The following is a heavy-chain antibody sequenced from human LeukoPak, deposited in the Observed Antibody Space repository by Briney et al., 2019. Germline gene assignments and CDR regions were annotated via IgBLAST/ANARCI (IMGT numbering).Heavy chain of an antibody. Sequence: GGSLRLSCAASGFTFSSYAMSWVRQAPGKGLEWVSAISGSGGSTYYADSVKGRFTIARDNSKNTLHLQMNSLGDEDTAVYYCAKEAVAGDYFDYWGQGTLVTVSS. D-gene: IGHD6-19*01. CDR2: ISGSGGST. CDR3: AKEAVAGDYFDY. CDR1: GFTFSSYA. V-gene: IGHV3-23*01. J-gene: IGHJ4*02.